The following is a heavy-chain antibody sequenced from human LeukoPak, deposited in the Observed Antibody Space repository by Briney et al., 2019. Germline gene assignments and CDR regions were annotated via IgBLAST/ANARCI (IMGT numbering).Heavy chain of an antibody. V-gene: IGHV3-15*01. J-gene: IGHJ3*02. CDR1: GFTFSNAW. Sequence: PGGSLRLSCAASGFTFSNAWMSWVRQAPGKGLEWVGRIKSKTGGGTTDYAAPVKGRFTISRDDSKNTLYLQMNSLKTEDTAVYYCTTEITMVRGVIRDAFDIWGQGTMVTVSS. D-gene: IGHD3-10*01. CDR2: IKSKTGGGTT. CDR3: TTEITMVRGVIRDAFDI.